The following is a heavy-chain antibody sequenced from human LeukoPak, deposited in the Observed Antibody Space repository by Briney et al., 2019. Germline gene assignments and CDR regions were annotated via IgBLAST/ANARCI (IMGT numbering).Heavy chain of an antibody. V-gene: IGHV3-74*01. Sequence: GVSLRLSCAASGFNFRSSSMHWVPQAPGRGRVWVSRNSSGGSRTIYGDSAKGRFTISRDNGKKTLYLQMNSLRAEDTAVYYCARGLSFALDYWGQGTLVTVFS. CDR3: ARGLSFALDY. CDR1: GFNFRSSS. CDR2: NSSGGSRT. J-gene: IGHJ4*02.